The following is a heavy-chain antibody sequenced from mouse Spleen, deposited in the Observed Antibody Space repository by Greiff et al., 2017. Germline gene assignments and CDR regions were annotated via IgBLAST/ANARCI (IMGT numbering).Heavy chain of an antibody. J-gene: IGHJ2*01. Sequence: EVKLVESGGGLVKLGGSLKLSCAASGFTFSSYYMSWVRQTPEKRLEWVATISSGGGSTYYPDSVKGRFTISRDNAKNTLYLQMSSLNSEDTAVYYCAREEITTVVYFDYWGQGTTLTVSS. V-gene: IGHV5-6-4*01. D-gene: IGHD1-1*01. CDR2: ISSGGGST. CDR1: GFTFSSYY. CDR3: AREEITTVVYFDY.